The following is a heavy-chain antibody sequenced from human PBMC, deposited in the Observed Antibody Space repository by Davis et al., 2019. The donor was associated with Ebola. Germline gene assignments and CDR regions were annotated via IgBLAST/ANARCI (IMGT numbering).Heavy chain of an antibody. Sequence: MPSETLSLTCTVSGGSVRDSDYYWGWIRQPPGKGLEWIGSVFYTGSTYYTPSLKSRVTISIDTSKNQVSLRLSSVTAAATAVYYCASHHRFGLRELDYWGQGALVTV. CDR2: VFYTGST. CDR3: ASHHRFGLRELDY. J-gene: IGHJ4*02. D-gene: IGHD5/OR15-5a*01. CDR1: GGSVRDSDYY. V-gene: IGHV4-39*01.